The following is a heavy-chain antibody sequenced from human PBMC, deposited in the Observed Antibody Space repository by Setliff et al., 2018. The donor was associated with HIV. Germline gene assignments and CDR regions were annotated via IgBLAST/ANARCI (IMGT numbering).Heavy chain of an antibody. J-gene: IGHJ4*02. Sequence: PGGSLRLSCAASELTFSNYAMTWVRQAPGKGLVWVFGMNTDGSSTRYADSVKGRFTISRDNAKNTLYLQMNGLRAEDTAVYYCVRGIVGASVFNYWGQGTQVTVSS. D-gene: IGHD1-26*01. V-gene: IGHV3-74*01. CDR1: ELTFSNYA. CDR3: VRGIVGASVFNY. CDR2: MNTDGSST.